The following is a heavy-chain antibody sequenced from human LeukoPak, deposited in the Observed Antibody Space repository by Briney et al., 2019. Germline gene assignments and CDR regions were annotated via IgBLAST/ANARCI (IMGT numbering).Heavy chain of an antibody. CDR2: IYYSGST. D-gene: IGHD5-18*01. J-gene: IGHJ4*02. CDR3: ARSYSYGPSPVGY. CDR1: GGSISSSSYY. V-gene: IGHV4-39*07. Sequence: SETLSLTCTVSGGSISSSSYYWGWIRQPPGKGLEWIGSIYYSGSTYYNPSLKSRVTISVDTSKNQFSLKLSSVTAADTAVYYCARSYSYGPSPVGYWGQGTLVTVSS.